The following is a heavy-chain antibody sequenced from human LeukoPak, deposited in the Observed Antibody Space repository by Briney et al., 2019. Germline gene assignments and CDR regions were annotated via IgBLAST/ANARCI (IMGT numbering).Heavy chain of an antibody. D-gene: IGHD3-3*01. J-gene: IGHJ6*03. CDR3: ARDRGITIFGVVSDYYMDV. V-gene: IGHV3-74*01. Sequence: GGSLRLSCAASGFAFSSYWMHWVRQAPGKGLVWVSRINTDGSSTSYADSVKGRFTISRDNARNTLYLQMNSLRAEDTAVYYCARDRGITIFGVVSDYYMDVWGKGTTVTVSS. CDR1: GFAFSSYW. CDR2: INTDGSST.